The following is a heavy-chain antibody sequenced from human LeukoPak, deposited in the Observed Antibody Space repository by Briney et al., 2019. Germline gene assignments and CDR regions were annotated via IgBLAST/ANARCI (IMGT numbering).Heavy chain of an antibody. J-gene: IGHJ3*02. CDR1: GFTFSSYS. D-gene: IGHD3-10*01. CDR3: ARDRSSGSYDAFDI. V-gene: IGHV3-21*01. Sequence: PGGSLRLSCAASGFTFSSYSMNWVRPAPRKGRGWVSSISSSSRYIYYADSVKGRFPITRDNAKNSLYLQMNSLRAEDTSVYYCARDRSSGSYDAFDIWGQGTMVTVSS. CDR2: ISSSSRYI.